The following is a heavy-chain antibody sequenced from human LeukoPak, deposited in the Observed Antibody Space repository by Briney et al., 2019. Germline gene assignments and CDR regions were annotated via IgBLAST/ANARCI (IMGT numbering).Heavy chain of an antibody. CDR2: ISGSGGST. V-gene: IGHV3-23*01. J-gene: IGHJ3*02. D-gene: IGHD6-13*01. CDR1: GFTFSSYA. Sequence: QPGGSLRLSCAASGFTFSSYAMSWVRQAPGKGLEWVSAISGSGGSTYYADSVKGRFTISRDNSKNTLYLQMNSLRAEDTAVYYCATRLAAAESCSDAFDIWGQGTMVTVSS. CDR3: ATRLAAAESCSDAFDI.